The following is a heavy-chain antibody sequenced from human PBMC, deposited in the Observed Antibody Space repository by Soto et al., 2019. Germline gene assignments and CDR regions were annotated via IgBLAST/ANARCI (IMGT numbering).Heavy chain of an antibody. CDR3: ARGVIPIMDV. D-gene: IGHD2-21*01. V-gene: IGHV4-34*01. J-gene: IGHJ6*02. Sequence: SETLSLTCAVYGGSFSGYYWSWIRQPPGKGLEWIGEINHSGSTNYNPSLKSRVTISVDTSKNQFSLKLSSVTAADTAVYYCARGVIPIMDVWGQGTTVTVS. CDR1: GGSFSGYY. CDR2: INHSGST.